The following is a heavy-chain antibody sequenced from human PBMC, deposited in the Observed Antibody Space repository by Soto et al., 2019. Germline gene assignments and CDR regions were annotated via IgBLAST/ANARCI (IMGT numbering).Heavy chain of an antibody. CDR1: GGSIGTSAYY. CDR3: SRRAPEGFDP. V-gene: IGHV4-39*01. Sequence: LSLTFAVSGGSIGTSAYYWGWIRQAPGKGLEWIGSINHSGNTYLSPSLKDRVTMSVDTSKNSFSLKLRSATAADTGLYYCSRRAPEGFDPWGQGTLVTVSS. J-gene: IGHJ5*02. CDR2: INHSGNT.